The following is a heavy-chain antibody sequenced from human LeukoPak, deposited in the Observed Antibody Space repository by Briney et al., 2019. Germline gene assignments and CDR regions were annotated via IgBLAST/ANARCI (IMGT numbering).Heavy chain of an antibody. CDR2: ITGCGGST. D-gene: IGHD2-2*01. J-gene: IGHJ4*02. V-gene: IGHV3-23*01. Sequence: GGSLRLSCAASGCTFSTFAMTWVRHAPGKGLEWVSTITGCGGSTFYAHSVKRRFTIYIDNSKNTLYLQMNSLRAEVTAVSYCAKPGGYCTGISCFFDSWGQGTLVTVSS. CDR3: AKPGGYCTGISCFFDS. CDR1: GCTFSTFA.